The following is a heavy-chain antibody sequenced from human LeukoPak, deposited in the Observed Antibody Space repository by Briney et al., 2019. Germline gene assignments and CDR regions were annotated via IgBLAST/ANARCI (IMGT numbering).Heavy chain of an antibody. CDR1: GGTFSTYT. CDR2: IIPILGIT. D-gene: IGHD6-13*01. J-gene: IGHJ4*02. CDR3: ARDPTSSWYFDY. Sequence: AASVNVSCTASGGTFSTYTINWVRQAPGQGLEWMGGIIPILGITNYAQKFQGRVTVAADKSTNTAYMELSSLRSEDTAVYYCARDPTSSWYFDYWGQGTLVTVSS. V-gene: IGHV1-69*10.